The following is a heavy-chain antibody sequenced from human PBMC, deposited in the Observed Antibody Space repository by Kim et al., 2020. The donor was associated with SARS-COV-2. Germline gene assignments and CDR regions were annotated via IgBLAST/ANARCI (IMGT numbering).Heavy chain of an antibody. D-gene: IGHD2-15*01. J-gene: IGHJ5*02. CDR2: INPNSGCT. V-gene: IGHV1-2*02. CDR1: GYTFTGYY. CDR3: ARDRCSGGSCYSYWFDP. Sequence: ASVKVSCKASGYTFTGYYMHWVRQAPGQGLEWMGWINPNSGCTNYAQKFQGRVTMTRDTSISTAYMELSRLRSDDTAVYYCARDRCSGGSCYSYWFDPWGQGTLVTVSS.